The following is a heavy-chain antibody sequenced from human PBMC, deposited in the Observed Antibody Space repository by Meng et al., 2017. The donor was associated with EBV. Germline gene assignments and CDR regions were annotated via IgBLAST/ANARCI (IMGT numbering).Heavy chain of an antibody. J-gene: IGHJ4*02. D-gene: IGHD5-12*01. CDR1: GDNLDNFG. CDR3: VRDLWLRIGECV. CDR2: ITPVFGIA. Sequence: VQRAKMGAEDKMPWSWVNVSCTGSGDNLDNFGISWVRQAPGQGLEWMGDITPVFGIANYAESFQGRVTISADTSTRTAYMDLSSLRSDDTAVYYCVRDLWLRIGECVWGQGTLVTVSS. V-gene: IGHV1-69*17.